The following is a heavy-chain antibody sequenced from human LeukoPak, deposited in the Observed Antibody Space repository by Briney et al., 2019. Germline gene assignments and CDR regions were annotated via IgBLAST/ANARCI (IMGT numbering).Heavy chain of an antibody. CDR1: GGSISSSSYY. CDR2: IYYSGST. Sequence: SETLSLTCTVSGGSISSSSYYWGWIRQPPGKGLEWIGSIYYSGSTYYNASLKSRVTISVDTSKNQFSLKLSSVTAADTAVYYCAREKSDSSHYYYYYMDVWGKGTTVTVSS. CDR3: AREKSDSSHYYYYYMDV. J-gene: IGHJ6*03. V-gene: IGHV4-39*07. D-gene: IGHD6-13*01.